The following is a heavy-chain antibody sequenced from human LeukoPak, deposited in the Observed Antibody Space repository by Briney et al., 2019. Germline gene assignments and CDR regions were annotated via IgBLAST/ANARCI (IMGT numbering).Heavy chain of an antibody. CDR2: IHSSGSA. CDR1: GGSISSYY. J-gene: IGHJ4*02. D-gene: IGHD6-6*01. V-gene: IGHV4-4*07. Sequence: SETLSLTCTVSGGSISSYYWSWVRQPAGEGPEWIGRIHSSGSANYNSSLKSRVTMSVDTSKNQFSLKLDSVTAADTAVYYCVRDKGSSLSGFGYWGQGALVTVSS. CDR3: VRDKGSSLSGFGY.